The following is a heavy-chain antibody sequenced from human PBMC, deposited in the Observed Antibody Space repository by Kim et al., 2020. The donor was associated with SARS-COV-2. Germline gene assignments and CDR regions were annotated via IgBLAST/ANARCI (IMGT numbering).Heavy chain of an antibody. CDR2: FYGDGST. CDR1: GLTASSHY. CDR3: ATSRATYDYTEYFDY. J-gene: IGHJ4*02. Sequence: GGSLRLSCAASGLTASSHYMNWVRQAPGGGLEWVAVFYGDGSTYYAESVKGRFTISSDTSKHTLFLQMNSLRAEDTAVYYCATSRATYDYTEYFDYWGPGTLVTVSS. V-gene: IGHV3-53*01. D-gene: IGHD4-4*01.